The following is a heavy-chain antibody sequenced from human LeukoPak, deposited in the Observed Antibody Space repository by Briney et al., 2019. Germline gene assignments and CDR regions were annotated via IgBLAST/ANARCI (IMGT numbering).Heavy chain of an antibody. J-gene: IGHJ4*02. CDR2: LFSGGNT. V-gene: IGHV3-53*01. CDR3: ARVSLFCDSSGYSYDY. Sequence: PGGSLRLSCAASGFSVSNNYMSWVRQAPGKGLEWVSVLFSGGNTYYADSVKGRFTISRDNAKNSLYLQMNSLRAEDTAVYYCARVSLFCDSSGYSYDYWGQGTLVTVSS. CDR1: GFSVSNNY. D-gene: IGHD3-22*01.